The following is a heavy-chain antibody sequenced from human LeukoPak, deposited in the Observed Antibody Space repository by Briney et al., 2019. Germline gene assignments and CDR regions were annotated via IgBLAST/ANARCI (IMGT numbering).Heavy chain of an antibody. D-gene: IGHD4-17*01. CDR1: GFTFSSYE. CDR3: ARSRDYEYYFDY. CDR2: ISSSGSTI. V-gene: IGHV3-48*03. Sequence: GGSLRLSCAASGFTFSSYEMNWVRQAPGKGLEWVSYISSSGSTIYYADSVKGRFTISRDNAKNSLYLQMNSLRAEDTAVYYCARSRDYEYYFDYWGQGTLVTVSS. J-gene: IGHJ4*02.